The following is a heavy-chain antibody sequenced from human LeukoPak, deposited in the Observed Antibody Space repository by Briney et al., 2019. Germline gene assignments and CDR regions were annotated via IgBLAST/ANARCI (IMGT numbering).Heavy chain of an antibody. V-gene: IGHV4-34*01. CDR2: INHSGST. CDR3: ARTPAAMFWFDP. Sequence: KSSETLSLTCAVYGGSFSGYYWSWIRQPPGKGLEWIGEINHSGSTNYNPSLKSRVTISVDTSKNQFSLKLSSMTSADTAMYYCARTPAAMFWFDPWGQGTLVTVSS. D-gene: IGHD2-2*01. J-gene: IGHJ5*02. CDR1: GGSFSGYY.